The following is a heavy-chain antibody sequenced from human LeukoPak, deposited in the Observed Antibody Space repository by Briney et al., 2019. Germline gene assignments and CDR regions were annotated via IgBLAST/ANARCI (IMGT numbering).Heavy chain of an antibody. J-gene: IGHJ6*02. Sequence: GGSLRLSCATSGFTFSGYAMNWVRQAPGKGLEWVSSVSKSDGTTYYADSVKGRLTISRDNSKNTLHLQMNGLRAEDTAVYYCARGSYGMDVWGQGTTVTVSS. V-gene: IGHV3-23*01. CDR1: GFTFSGYA. CDR3: ARGSYGMDV. CDR2: VSKSDGTT.